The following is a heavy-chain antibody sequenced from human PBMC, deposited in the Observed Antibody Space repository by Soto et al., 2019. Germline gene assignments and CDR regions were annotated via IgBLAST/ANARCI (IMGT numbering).Heavy chain of an antibody. CDR3: ATHARFSELSLRGSFDY. D-gene: IGHD3-16*02. Sequence: ASVKVSCKVSGYTLTELSMHWVRQAPGKGLEWMGGFDPEDGETIYAQKFQGRVTMTEDTSTDTAYMELSSLRSEDTAVYYCATHARFSELSLRGSFDYWGQGTLVTVS. CDR2: FDPEDGET. V-gene: IGHV1-24*01. J-gene: IGHJ4*02. CDR1: GYTLTELS.